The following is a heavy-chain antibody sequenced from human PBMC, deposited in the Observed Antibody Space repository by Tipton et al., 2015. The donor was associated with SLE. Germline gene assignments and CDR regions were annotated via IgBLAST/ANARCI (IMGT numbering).Heavy chain of an antibody. Sequence: LRLSCTVSGGSISSYYWSWIRQPPGKGLEWIGYIYYSGSTNYNPSLKSRVTISVDTSKNQFSLKLSSVTAADTAVYYCARSAPDCTGGVCYPYYFDYWGQGTLVTVSS. CDR2: IYYSGST. CDR1: GGSISSYY. J-gene: IGHJ4*02. D-gene: IGHD2-8*02. V-gene: IGHV4-59*08. CDR3: ARSAPDCTGGVCYPYYFDY.